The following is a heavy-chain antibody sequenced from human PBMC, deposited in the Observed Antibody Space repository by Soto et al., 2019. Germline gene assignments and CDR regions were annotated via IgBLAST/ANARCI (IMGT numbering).Heavy chain of an antibody. V-gene: IGHV5-51*01. Sequence: GESLKISCKGSGYSFTSYWIGWVRQMPGKGLEWMGIIYPGDSDTRYSPSFQGQVTISADKSISTAYLQRSSLKASDTAMYYCARHGVQSYYAVDVWGQGTTVTVSS. J-gene: IGHJ6*02. D-gene: IGHD2-2*01. CDR1: GYSFTSYW. CDR2: IYPGDSDT. CDR3: ARHGVQSYYAVDV.